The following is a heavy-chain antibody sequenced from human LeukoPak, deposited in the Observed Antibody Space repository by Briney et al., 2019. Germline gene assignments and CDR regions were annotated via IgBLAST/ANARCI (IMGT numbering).Heavy chain of an antibody. J-gene: IGHJ4*02. CDR2: IKQDGSEK. CDR3: ARDLNYGSGSYYRAAY. CDR1: GFTISSHR. V-gene: IGHV3-7*03. Sequence: GGSLRLSCAASGFTISSHRMSWVRQAPGKGLEWVANIKQDGSEKYYVDSVKGRFTISRDNAKNSLYLQMNSLRAEDTAVYYCARDLNYGSGSYYRAAYWGQGTLVTVSS. D-gene: IGHD3-10*01.